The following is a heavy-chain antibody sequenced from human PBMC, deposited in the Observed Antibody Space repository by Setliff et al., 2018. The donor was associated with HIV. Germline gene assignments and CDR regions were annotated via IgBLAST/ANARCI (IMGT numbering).Heavy chain of an antibody. Sequence: ASVKVSCKASGYTFTSYGISWVRQAPGQGLEWMGWLSDYNGNTNYAQNFQGRVTLTADTSTSTAYMEVRSLRSDDTAVYYCARGSGYTRSWVPGGSWGQGTMVTVSS. D-gene: IGHD6-13*01. CDR1: GYTFTSYG. CDR2: LSDYNGNT. CDR3: ARGSGYTRSWVPGGS. J-gene: IGHJ3*01. V-gene: IGHV1-18*01.